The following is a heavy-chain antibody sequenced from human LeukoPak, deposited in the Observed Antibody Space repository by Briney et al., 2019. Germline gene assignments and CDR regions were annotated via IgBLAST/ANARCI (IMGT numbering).Heavy chain of an antibody. CDR1: VYTLTRYG. J-gene: IGHJ6*03. D-gene: IGHD3-3*01. V-gene: IGHV1-18*01. CDR2: ISTQNVNT. Sequence: GASERVSCTTSVYTLTRYGISWVCDTPRQGREWMGCISTQNVNTNYAQQLQGRVTMTTDTSTSTAYMELRSLRSDDTAVYYCARVRYDFWSGYYYYYYMDVWGKGTTVTVSS. CDR3: ARVRYDFWSGYYYYYYMDV.